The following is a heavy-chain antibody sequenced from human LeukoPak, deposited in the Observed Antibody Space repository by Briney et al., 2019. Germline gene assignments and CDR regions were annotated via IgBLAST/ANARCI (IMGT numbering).Heavy chain of an antibody. CDR3: AKGGGFLEWLLDY. CDR1: GFTFRSYA. Sequence: GGSLRLSCAASGFTFRSYAMSWVRQAPGKGLEWVSAISGSGGSTYYADSVKGRFTISRDNSKNTLYLQMNSLRAEDTAVYYCAKGGGFLEWLLDYWGQGTLVTVSS. CDR2: ISGSGGST. J-gene: IGHJ4*02. D-gene: IGHD3-3*01. V-gene: IGHV3-23*01.